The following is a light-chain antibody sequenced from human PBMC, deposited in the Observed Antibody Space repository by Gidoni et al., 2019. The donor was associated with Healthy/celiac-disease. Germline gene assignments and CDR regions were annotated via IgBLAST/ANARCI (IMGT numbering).Light chain of an antibody. CDR2: AAS. V-gene: IGKV1-39*01. Sequence: DIQLTQSPSSLPASVGDRVTITCRASQSISSYLNWYQQKPGKLPNLLIHAASSLQSGVPSRFSGSRSGTDFTLTISSLQPEDYATYYYQQSYNTPPLTFGGGTKVEIK. CDR1: QSISSY. CDR3: QQSYNTPPLT. J-gene: IGKJ4*01.